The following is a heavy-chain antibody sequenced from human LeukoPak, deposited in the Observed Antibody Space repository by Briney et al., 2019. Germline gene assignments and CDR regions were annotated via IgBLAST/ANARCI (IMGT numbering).Heavy chain of an antibody. Sequence: SVKVSCKASGGTFSSYTISWVRQAPAQGLEWMGRIIHILGIANYAQKFQGRVTITADKSTSTAYMELSSLRSEDTAVYYCARERSSGYYYGPLDYWGQGTLVTVSS. J-gene: IGHJ4*02. CDR2: IIHILGIA. CDR1: GGTFSSYT. CDR3: ARERSSGYYYGPLDY. V-gene: IGHV1-69*04. D-gene: IGHD3-22*01.